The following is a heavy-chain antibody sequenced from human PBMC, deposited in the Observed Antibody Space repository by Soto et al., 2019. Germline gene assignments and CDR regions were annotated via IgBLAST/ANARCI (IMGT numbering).Heavy chain of an antibody. CDR2: IYHSGST. CDR1: GGSISSGGYS. J-gene: IGHJ5*02. D-gene: IGHD1-7*01. V-gene: IGHV4-30-2*01. CDR3: ARNESGTFDP. Sequence: PSETLSLTCAVSGGSISSGGYSWSWIRQPPGKGLEWIGYIYHSGSTYYNPSLKSRVTISVDRSKNQFSLKLSSVTAADTAVYHCARNESGTFDPWGQGTLVTVSS.